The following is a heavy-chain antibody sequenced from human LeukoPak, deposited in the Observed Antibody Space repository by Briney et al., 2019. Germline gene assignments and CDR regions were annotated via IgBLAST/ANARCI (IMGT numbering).Heavy chain of an antibody. J-gene: IGHJ4*02. D-gene: IGHD3-10*01. CDR2: INPNSGGT. CDR3: ARDYGVWFGEMYMVD. V-gene: IGHV1-2*04. Sequence: EASVKVSCKASGYTFTGYYMHWVRQAPGQGLEWMGWINPNSGGTNYAQKFQGWVTMTRDTSISTAYMELSRLRSDDTAVYYCARDYGVWFGEMYMVDWGQGTLVTVSS. CDR1: GYTFTGYY.